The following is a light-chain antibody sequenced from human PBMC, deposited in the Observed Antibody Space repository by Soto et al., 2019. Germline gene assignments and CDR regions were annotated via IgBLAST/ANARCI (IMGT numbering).Light chain of an antibody. V-gene: IGLV1-40*01. Sequence: QSVLTQPPSVSGAPGQRVTISCTGSSSNIGAGFDVHWYLQLPGAAPKLLIYTNDNRPSGVPDRFSASKSGTSASLATTDLQAEDEADYYCQSYDSRLSGYVFGTGTKVTVL. CDR1: SSNIGAGFD. CDR3: QSYDSRLSGYV. J-gene: IGLJ1*01. CDR2: TND.